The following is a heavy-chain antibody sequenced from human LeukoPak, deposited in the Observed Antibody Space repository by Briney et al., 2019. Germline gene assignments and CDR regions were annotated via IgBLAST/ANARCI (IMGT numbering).Heavy chain of an antibody. Sequence: PGGSLRLSCAASDFTFDSAWMSWVRQAPGKGLEWVGRIKSNTAGGTTEYAAPVKARFTISRDDSKNTLYLQMNSLKPEDTAVYYCTTDLMDVWGQGTTVTASS. CDR1: DFTFDSAW. CDR3: TTDLMDV. V-gene: IGHV3-15*01. CDR2: IKSNTAGGTT. J-gene: IGHJ6*02.